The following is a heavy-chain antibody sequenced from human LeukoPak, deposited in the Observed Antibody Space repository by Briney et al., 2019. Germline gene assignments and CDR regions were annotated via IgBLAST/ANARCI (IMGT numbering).Heavy chain of an antibody. CDR2: ISATGGTI. V-gene: IGHV3-48*04. J-gene: IGHJ3*02. Sequence: PGGSLRLSCAASGFTFSSNGMNWVRQAPGKGLEWVSYISATGGTIYYADSVKGRFTISRDNAKNSLYLQMNSLRAEDTAVYYCARGDGAFDIRGQGTMVTVSS. CDR1: GFTFSSNG. CDR3: ARGDGAFDI. D-gene: IGHD5-24*01.